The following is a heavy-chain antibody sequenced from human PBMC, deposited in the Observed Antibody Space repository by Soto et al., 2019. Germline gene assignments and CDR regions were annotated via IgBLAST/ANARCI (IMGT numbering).Heavy chain of an antibody. CDR3: AKVFRGSKEYYYVMDV. CDR1: GFTFSSYA. Sequence: GGSLRLSCAASGFTFSSYAMSWVRQAPGKGLEWVSAISGSGGSTYYADSVKGRFTISRDNSKNTLYLQMNSLRAKDTALFYCAKVFRGSKEYYYVMDVGGQGTTVTVSS. J-gene: IGHJ6*02. D-gene: IGHD3-10*01. V-gene: IGHV3-23*01. CDR2: ISGSGGST.